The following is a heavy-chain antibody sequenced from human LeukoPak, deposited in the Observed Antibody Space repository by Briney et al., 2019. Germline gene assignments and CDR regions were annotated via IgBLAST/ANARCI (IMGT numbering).Heavy chain of an antibody. Sequence: ASAKVSCRASGYTFTSYGISWVRQAPGQGLEWMGWVSAYNGNTNYAQKLQGRVTMTTVTSTSTAYMELRSLRSDDTAVYYCARGLLIRSYYYYGMDVWGQGTTVTVSS. CDR2: VSAYNGNT. J-gene: IGHJ6*02. CDR3: ARGLLIRSYYYYGMDV. V-gene: IGHV1-18*01. CDR1: GYTFTSYG. D-gene: IGHD3-3*01.